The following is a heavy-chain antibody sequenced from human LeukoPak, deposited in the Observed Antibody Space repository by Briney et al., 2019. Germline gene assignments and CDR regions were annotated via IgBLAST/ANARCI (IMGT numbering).Heavy chain of an antibody. D-gene: IGHD3-22*01. V-gene: IGHV4-59*01. J-gene: IGHJ4*02. CDR1: GGSISSYY. Sequence: SETLSLTCTVSGGSISSYYWSWIRQPPGKGLEWIGYIYYSGSTNYNPSLKSRGTISVDTSKNKFSLRLSSVTAAATAVYYCARGEGRTDSYYYDSSGYGWYGVDYWGQGTLVTVSS. CDR2: IYYSGST. CDR3: ARGEGRTDSYYYDSSGYGWYGVDY.